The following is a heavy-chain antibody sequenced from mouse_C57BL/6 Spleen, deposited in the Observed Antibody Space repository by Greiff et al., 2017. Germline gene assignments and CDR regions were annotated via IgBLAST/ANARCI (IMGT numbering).Heavy chain of an antibody. J-gene: IGHJ3*01. CDR3: DIDYFNAMAY. CDR1: GFTITDYY. CDR2: IDPEDGGT. Sequence: VQLQQSGAELVKPGASVKLSCTASGFTITDYYIPWVKQRPGQGLEWIGRIDPEDGGTNYAPKFKGKATLTADTSSNTAYLQLSSLTSEDTAVNYCDIDYFNAMAYWGQGTLVTVSA. V-gene: IGHV14-2*01. D-gene: IGHD2-13*01.